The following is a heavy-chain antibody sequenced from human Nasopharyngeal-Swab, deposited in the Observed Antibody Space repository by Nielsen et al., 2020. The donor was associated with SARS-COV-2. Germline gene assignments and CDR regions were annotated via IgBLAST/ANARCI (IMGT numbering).Heavy chain of an antibody. D-gene: IGHD3-10*01. Sequence: WMRQSPGKGLEWIGSIYYSGSTYYNPSLKRRVTISVDTSRNQFSLKLSSVTAADTAVYYCATRDYYGSGTMGIPFDYWGQGTLVTVSS. CDR3: ATRDYYGSGTMGIPFDY. J-gene: IGHJ4*02. V-gene: IGHV4-39*01. CDR2: IYYSGST.